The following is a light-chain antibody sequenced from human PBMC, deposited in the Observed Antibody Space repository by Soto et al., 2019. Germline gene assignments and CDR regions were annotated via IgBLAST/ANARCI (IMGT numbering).Light chain of an antibody. Sequence: QSVLTQPASVSGSPGQSITISCTGTSGDIGSYNRVSWYQQHPGKAPKLIIYEVTDRPSGVSNRFSGSKSGNTASLTISGLQAEDEAEYYCSSYTNIQTRACVVGTGTKVTVL. J-gene: IGLJ1*01. V-gene: IGLV2-14*01. CDR1: SGDIGSYNR. CDR2: EVT. CDR3: SSYTNIQTRACV.